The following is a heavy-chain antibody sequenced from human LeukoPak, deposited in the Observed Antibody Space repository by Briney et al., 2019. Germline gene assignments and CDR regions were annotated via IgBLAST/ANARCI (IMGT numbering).Heavy chain of an antibody. J-gene: IGHJ4*02. CDR2: IYYSGST. D-gene: IGHD1-7*01. Sequence: SETLSLTCTVSGGSISGSSYYWGWIRQPPGKGLEWIGSIYYSGSTYYNPSLKSRVTISVDTSKNQFSLKLSSVTAADTAVYYCASKLELAYWGQGTLVTVSS. V-gene: IGHV4-39*01. CDR3: ASKLELAY. CDR1: GGSISGSSYY.